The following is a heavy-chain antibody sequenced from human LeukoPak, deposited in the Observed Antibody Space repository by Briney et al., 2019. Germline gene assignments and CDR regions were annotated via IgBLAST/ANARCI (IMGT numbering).Heavy chain of an antibody. J-gene: IGHJ4*02. V-gene: IGHV3-53*01. CDR1: GFTVSINH. CDR2: IYSGGST. CDR3: ARGPAGYN. Sequence: PGGSLRLSCAASGFTVSINHMSWVRQAPGKGLEWVSVIYSGGSTDYADSVKGRFTISRDNSKNTPYLQMNSLRAEDTAVYHCARGPAGYNWGQGTLVTVSS. D-gene: IGHD1-1*01.